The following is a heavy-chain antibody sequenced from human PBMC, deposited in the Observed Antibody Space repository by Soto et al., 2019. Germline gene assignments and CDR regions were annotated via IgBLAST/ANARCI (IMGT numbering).Heavy chain of an antibody. CDR2: IYTSGST. J-gene: IGHJ4*02. V-gene: IGHV4-4*07. D-gene: IGHD3-22*01. Sequence: PSETLSLTCTVSGGSISIYYWSWIRQPAGKGLEWIGRIYTSGSTNYNPSLKSRVTMSVDTSKNQFSLKLSSVTAADTAVYYCARARTYYYDGHFDYWGQGTLVTVSS. CDR3: ARARTYYYDGHFDY. CDR1: GGSISIYY.